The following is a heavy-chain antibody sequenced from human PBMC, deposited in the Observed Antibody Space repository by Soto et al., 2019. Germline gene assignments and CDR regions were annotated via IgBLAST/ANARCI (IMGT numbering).Heavy chain of an antibody. CDR2: IDPSDSYT. D-gene: IGHD3-10*01. CDR1: GYSFTSYW. J-gene: IGHJ3*02. CDR3: ARLLSGSGARHGASDI. Sequence: PGESLKISCKGSGYSFTSYWISWVRQMPGKGLEWMGRIDPSDSYTNYSPSFQGHVTISADKSVTTAYLQWSSLKASDTAMYYCARLLSGSGARHGASDIWGQGTMVT. V-gene: IGHV5-10-1*01.